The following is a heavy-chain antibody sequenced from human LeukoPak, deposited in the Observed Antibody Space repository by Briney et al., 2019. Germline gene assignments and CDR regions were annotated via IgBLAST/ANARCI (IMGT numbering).Heavy chain of an antibody. CDR2: IIAIVGIA. Sequence: GASVRVSCKASGGTFSSYTISWVRQAPGEGGERMGRIIAIVGIANYAQKFQRRVTITPDKSTSTAYMELSSLRSEDTAVYYCARGGYGYPFDYWGQGTLVTVSS. D-gene: IGHD5-18*01. CDR3: ARGGYGYPFDY. J-gene: IGHJ4*02. V-gene: IGHV1-69*10. CDR1: GGTFSSYT.